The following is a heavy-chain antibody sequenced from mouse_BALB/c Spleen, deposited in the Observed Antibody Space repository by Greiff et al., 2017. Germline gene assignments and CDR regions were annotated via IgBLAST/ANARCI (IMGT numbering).Heavy chain of an antibody. CDR1: GFTFSSYT. D-gene: IGHD1-1*01. CDR2: ISSGGSYT. CDR3: TRDGDYYGSSYEPSYWYFDV. V-gene: IGHV5-6-4*01. J-gene: IGHJ1*01. Sequence: EVKLVESGGGLVKPGGSLKLSCAASGFTFSSYTMSWVRQTPEKRLEWVATISSGGSYTYYPDSVKGRFTISRDNAKNTLYLQMSSLKSEDTAMYYCTRDGDYYGSSYEPSYWYFDVWGAGTTVTVSS.